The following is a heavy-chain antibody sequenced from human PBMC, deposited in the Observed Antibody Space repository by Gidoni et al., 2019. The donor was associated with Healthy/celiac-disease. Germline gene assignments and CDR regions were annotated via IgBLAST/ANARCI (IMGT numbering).Heavy chain of an antibody. J-gene: IGHJ5*02. CDR3: ARVVLHWFDP. V-gene: IGHV4-31*02. Sequence: WIRQHPGKGLEWIGYIYYSGSTYYNPSLKSRVTISVDTSKNQFSLKLSSVTAADTAVYYCARVVLHWFDPWGQGTLVTVSS. D-gene: IGHD2-2*01. CDR2: IYYSGST.